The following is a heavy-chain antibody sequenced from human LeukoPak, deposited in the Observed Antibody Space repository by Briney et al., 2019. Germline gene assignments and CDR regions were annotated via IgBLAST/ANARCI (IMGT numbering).Heavy chain of an antibody. CDR3: ARVNYYDRSIDY. CDR2: INPSGGST. CDR1: GYTFTSYY. D-gene: IGHD3-22*01. Sequence: ASVKVSCKASGYTFTSYYMHWVRQAPGQGLEWMGIINPSGGSTSYAQKFQGRVTITTDESTSTAYMELSSLRSEDTAVYYCARVNYYDRSIDYWGQGTLVTVSS. J-gene: IGHJ4*02. V-gene: IGHV1-46*01.